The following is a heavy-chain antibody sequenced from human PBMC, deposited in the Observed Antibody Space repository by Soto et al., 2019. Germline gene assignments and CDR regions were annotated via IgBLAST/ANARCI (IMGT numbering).Heavy chain of an antibody. V-gene: IGHV3-30*03. Sequence: GSLRLSCAASGFTFSSYGMHWVRQGPGNGLEWVAFISYDSTKTYYADSVKGRFTISRDNSNSALYVQMNSLTGEDTAVYYCARTRSAWSDFHYYSLDVWGQGTTVTVSS. D-gene: IGHD1-26*01. CDR1: GFTFSSYG. J-gene: IGHJ6*02. CDR2: ISYDSTKT. CDR3: ARTRSAWSDFHYYSLDV.